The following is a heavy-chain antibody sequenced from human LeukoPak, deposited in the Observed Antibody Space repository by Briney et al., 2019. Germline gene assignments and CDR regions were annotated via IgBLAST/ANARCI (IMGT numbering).Heavy chain of an antibody. CDR2: IYPRESS. CDR3: ARLFCTNGVCHFDY. Sequence: ASETLSLTYTVSSGYISSSSNHWGWFRQPPGKGLEWIVNIYPRESSYSSPTTKSRVTISVDTSKNQYSLRLSSVTAADTAVYYCARLFCTNGVCHFDYWAQGTLVTVSS. J-gene: IGHJ4*02. D-gene: IGHD2-8*01. CDR1: SGYISSSSNH. V-gene: IGHV4-39*01.